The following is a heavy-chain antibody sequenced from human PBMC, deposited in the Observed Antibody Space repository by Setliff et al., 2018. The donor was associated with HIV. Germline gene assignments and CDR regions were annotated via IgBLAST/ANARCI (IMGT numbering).Heavy chain of an antibody. CDR2: ISPATDKT. CDR3: ANRLRGYNKWYYFDY. V-gene: IGHV1-18*01. CDR1: GYTFTSYG. D-gene: IGHD1-1*01. Sequence: ASVKVSCKASGYTFTSYGISWVRQAPGQGLEWMGWISPATDKTNYAQKLQGRLTMTTDTLSLQMNSLGAEDTAVYYCANRLRGYNKWYYFDYWGQGTLVTVSS. J-gene: IGHJ4*02.